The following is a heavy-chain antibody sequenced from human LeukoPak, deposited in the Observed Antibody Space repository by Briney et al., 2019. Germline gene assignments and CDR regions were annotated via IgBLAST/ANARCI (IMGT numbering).Heavy chain of an antibody. D-gene: IGHD5-12*01. CDR3: ARGLVATIKEHIDY. J-gene: IGHJ4*02. V-gene: IGHV4-34*01. CDR1: GGSFSGYY. Sequence: PSETLSLTCAVYGGSFSGYYWSWIRQPPGKGLEWIGEINHSGSTNYNPSLESRVTISVDTSKNQFSLKLSSVTAADTAVYYCARGLVATIKEHIDYWGQGTLVTVSS. CDR2: INHSGST.